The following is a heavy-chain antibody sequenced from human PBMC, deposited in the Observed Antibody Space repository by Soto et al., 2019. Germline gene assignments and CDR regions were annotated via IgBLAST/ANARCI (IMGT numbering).Heavy chain of an antibody. D-gene: IGHD1-26*01. CDR2: IYATGTT. CDR1: GASISGFY. CDR3: VRDGAKTLRDWFDP. J-gene: IGHJ5*02. V-gene: IGHV4-4*07. Sequence: SETLSLTCTVSGASISGFYWSWIRKSAGKGLEWIGRIYATGTTDYNPSLKSRVMMSVDTSKKQFSLKLRSVTAAGTAVYYCVRDGAKTLRDWFDPWGQGISVTVSS.